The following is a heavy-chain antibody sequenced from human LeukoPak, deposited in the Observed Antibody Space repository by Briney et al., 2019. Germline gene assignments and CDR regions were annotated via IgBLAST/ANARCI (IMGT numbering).Heavy chain of an antibody. Sequence: QPGGSLRLSCAASGFTFSSYGMHWVRQAPGKGLEWVAVIWCDGSNKYYADSVKGRFTISRDNSKNTLYLQMNSLRAEDTAVYYCARDQRMFGGASLLGYWGQGTLVTVSS. J-gene: IGHJ4*02. V-gene: IGHV3-33*01. D-gene: IGHD3-16*01. CDR2: IWCDGSNK. CDR1: GFTFSSYG. CDR3: ARDQRMFGGASLLGY.